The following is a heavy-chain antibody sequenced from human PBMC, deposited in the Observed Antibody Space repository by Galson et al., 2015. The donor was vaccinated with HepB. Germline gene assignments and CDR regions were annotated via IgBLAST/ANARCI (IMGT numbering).Heavy chain of an antibody. CDR3: ARETYYYGSGSYYHYYYYGMDV. V-gene: IGHV1-3*01. J-gene: IGHJ6*02. Sequence: SVKVSCKASGYTFTSYAMHWVRQAPGQRLEWMGWINAGNGNTKYSQKFQGRVTITRDTSASTAYMELSSLRSEDTAVYYCARETYYYGSGSYYHYYYYGMDVWGQGTTVTVSS. CDR2: INAGNGNT. CDR1: GYTFTSYA. D-gene: IGHD3-10*01.